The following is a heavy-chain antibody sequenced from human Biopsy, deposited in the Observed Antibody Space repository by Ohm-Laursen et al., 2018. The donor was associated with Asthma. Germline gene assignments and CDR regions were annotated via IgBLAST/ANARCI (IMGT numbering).Heavy chain of an antibody. Sequence: SLRLSCTASRFTYEMHWVRQAPGKGLEWVAVISYDGSSIYYADSVKGRFTMARDNSKNTLDLQMNNLREEDTAVYYCVRDGTDDAFDIWGQGTVVSVSS. CDR3: VRDGTDDAFDI. J-gene: IGHJ3*02. CDR1: RFTYE. CDR2: ISYDGSSI. D-gene: IGHD1-1*01. V-gene: IGHV3-30-3*01.